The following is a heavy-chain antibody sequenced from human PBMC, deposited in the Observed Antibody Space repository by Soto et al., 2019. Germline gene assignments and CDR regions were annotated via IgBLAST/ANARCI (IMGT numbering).Heavy chain of an antibody. CDR3: ARESGENWSYEAY. D-gene: IGHD1-7*01. CDR1: GDCISSYS. CDR2: VYPSGHT. J-gene: IGHJ4*02. Sequence: ETLSLTCAVSGDCISSYSCYWIRQTAGRGLEWIGRVYPSGHTQYRSSFETRVTVSVDMSTNQFFLEMRSVTAADTAVYYCARESGENWSYEAYWGQGTQVTVSS. V-gene: IGHV4-4*07.